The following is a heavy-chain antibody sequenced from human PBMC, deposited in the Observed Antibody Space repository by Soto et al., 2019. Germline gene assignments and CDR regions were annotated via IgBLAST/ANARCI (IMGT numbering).Heavy chain of an antibody. CDR2: IYYSGST. CDR3: ARHNYGSGSTYFDY. J-gene: IGHJ4*02. D-gene: IGHD3-10*01. CDR1: GGSISSYY. Sequence: ATLSLTCTVSGGSISSYYWSWIRQPPGKGLEWIGYIYYSGSTNYNPSLKSRVTISVDTSKNQFSLKLNSMTAADTAVYYCARHNYGSGSTYFDYWGQGTLVTVSS. V-gene: IGHV4-59*08.